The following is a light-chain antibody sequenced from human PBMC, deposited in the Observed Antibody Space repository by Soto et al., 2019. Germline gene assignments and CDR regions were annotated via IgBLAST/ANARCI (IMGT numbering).Light chain of an antibody. CDR3: SSYRSTTTFGV. CDR2: EVS. V-gene: IGLV2-14*01. CDR1: SSDIGGHNY. J-gene: IGLJ1*01. Sequence: SSLTQPASVSVSPGQSITISCTGTSSDIGGHNYVSWYQQHPGKAPKVVIYEVSNRPLGVSNRFSASKSGNTASLIISGLQADDEADYFCSSYRSTTTFGVFGTGTKVTVL.